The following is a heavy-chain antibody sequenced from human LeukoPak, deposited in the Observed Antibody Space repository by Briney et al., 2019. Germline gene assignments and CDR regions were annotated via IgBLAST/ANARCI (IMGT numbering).Heavy chain of an antibody. CDR3: AASSSTSWKFDY. CDR1: GGSISSYY. D-gene: IGHD2-2*01. J-gene: IGHJ4*02. CDR2: IYYGGST. V-gene: IGHV4-59*08. Sequence: SETLSLTCTVSGGSISSYYWSWIRRPPGKGLEWIGYIYYGGSTTYNPSLKSRVTISVDTSKNQFSLKLSSVTAADTAVYYCAASSSTSWKFDYWGQGTLVTVSS.